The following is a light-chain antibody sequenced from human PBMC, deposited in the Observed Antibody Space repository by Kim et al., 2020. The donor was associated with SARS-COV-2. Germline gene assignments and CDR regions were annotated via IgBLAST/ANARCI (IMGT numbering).Light chain of an antibody. CDR1: SSDVGGYNY. V-gene: IGLV2-14*01. Sequence: QSALTQPASVSGSPGQSITISCTGTSSDVGGYNYVSWYQQQPGKAPKVMIYDVSKRPSGVSNRFSGSKSGNTASLTISGLQAEDEADYYCCSHTSSNTYVFGPGTQLTVL. J-gene: IGLJ1*01. CDR3: CSHTSSNTYV. CDR2: DVS.